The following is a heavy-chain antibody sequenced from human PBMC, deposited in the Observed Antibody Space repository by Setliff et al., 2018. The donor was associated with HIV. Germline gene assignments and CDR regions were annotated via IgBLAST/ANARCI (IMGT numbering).Heavy chain of an antibody. Sequence: SVKVSCKASGGTFSNYAISWVRQAPGQGLEWMGGIIPIFGTAIYAPKFQGRVTITANESASTAYLELSSLTSEDTAVYYCARGGSITLINYFDPWGQGTLVTVSS. CDR1: GGTFSNYA. V-gene: IGHV1-69*13. J-gene: IGHJ5*02. D-gene: IGHD3-10*01. CDR3: ARGGSITLINYFDP. CDR2: IIPIFGTA.